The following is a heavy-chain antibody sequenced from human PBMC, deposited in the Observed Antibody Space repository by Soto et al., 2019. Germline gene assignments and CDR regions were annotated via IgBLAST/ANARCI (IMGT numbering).Heavy chain of an antibody. CDR2: ISGSGGRS. J-gene: IGHJ4*02. Sequence: EVQLLDSGGGLVQPGGSLRLSWAASGFTFSNYAMTWVRQGPGKWLEWVSGISGSGGRSYYADSVKGRFTISRDNSKTTLYLQMNSLRAEDTAVYYCAKAYFVWSSEQPYYFDYWGQGTLVTVSS. V-gene: IGHV3-23*01. CDR3: AKAYFVWSSEQPYYFDY. D-gene: IGHD3-16*01. CDR1: GFTFSNYA.